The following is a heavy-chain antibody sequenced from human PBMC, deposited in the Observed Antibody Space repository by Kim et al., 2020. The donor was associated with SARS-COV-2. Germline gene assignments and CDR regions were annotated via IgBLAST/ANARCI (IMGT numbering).Heavy chain of an antibody. Sequence: GGSLRLSCAASGFTFSSYAMHWVRQAPGKGLEWVAVISYDGSNKYYADSVKGRFTISRDNSKNTLYLQMNSLRAEDTAVYYCARGSVGATFFDYWGQGTLVTVSS. CDR2: ISYDGSNK. D-gene: IGHD1-26*01. CDR1: GFTFSSYA. V-gene: IGHV3-30-3*01. J-gene: IGHJ4*02. CDR3: ARGSVGATFFDY.